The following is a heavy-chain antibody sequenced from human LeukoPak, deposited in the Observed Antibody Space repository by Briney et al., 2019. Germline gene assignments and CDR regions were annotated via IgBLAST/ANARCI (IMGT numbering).Heavy chain of an antibody. J-gene: IGHJ3*02. CDR3: ARIGLVHCSSTSCHQDAFDI. V-gene: IGHV3-30*04. CDR2: ISYDGSNK. CDR1: GFTFSSYA. D-gene: IGHD2-2*01. Sequence: GRSLRLSCAASGFTFSSYAMHWVRQAPGKGLEWVAVISYDGSNKYYADSVKGRFTISRDNSKNTLYLQMNSLRAEDTAVYYCARIGLVHCSSTSCHQDAFDIWGQGTMVTVSS.